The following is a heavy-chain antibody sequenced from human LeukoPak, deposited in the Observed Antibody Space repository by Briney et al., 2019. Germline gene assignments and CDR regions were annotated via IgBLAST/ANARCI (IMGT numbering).Heavy chain of an antibody. D-gene: IGHD6-13*01. CDR2: ISYRTSHI. CDR1: GFTFSDRD. Sequence: GGSLRLSCTASGFTFSDRDMNWFRQAPGKGLEWVSSISYRTSHIYYADSVEGRFTISRDNAKNSLYLQMDSLRAEDTAVYFCGRAFPPLRTAAAGDYWGQGTLVTVSS. V-gene: IGHV3-21*01. CDR3: GRAFPPLRTAAAGDY. J-gene: IGHJ4*02.